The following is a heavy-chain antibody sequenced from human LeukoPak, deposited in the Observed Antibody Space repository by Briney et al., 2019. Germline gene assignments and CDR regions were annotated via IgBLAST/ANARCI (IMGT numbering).Heavy chain of an antibody. V-gene: IGHV1-24*01. J-gene: IGHJ6*02. CDR2: FDPEDGET. CDR3: ATDLPPIHSSSSGSYYYGMDV. Sequence: ASVKVSCKVSGYTLTELSMHWVRQAPGQGLEWMGGFDPEDGETIYAQKFQGRVTMTEDTSTDTAYLELCSLTSEDTALYYCATDLPPIHSSSSGSYYYGMDVWGQGTTVTVSS. D-gene: IGHD6-6*01. CDR1: GYTLTELS.